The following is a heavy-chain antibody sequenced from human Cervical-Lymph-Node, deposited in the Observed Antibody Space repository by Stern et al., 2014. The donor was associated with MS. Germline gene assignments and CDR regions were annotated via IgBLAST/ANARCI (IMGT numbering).Heavy chain of an antibody. CDR3: ARMRVGYGDYPFDY. D-gene: IGHD4-17*01. V-gene: IGHV2-70*01. Sequence: QVTLKESGPALVKPTQTLTLTCTFSGFSLSTSGMCVSWIRQPPGKALEWLALIVLDAEKYYSTSLETRLTSSTDTSQNQVVLNMTNMDPVDTATYSCARMRVGYGDYPFDYWGQGTLVTVSS. CDR2: IVLDAEK. J-gene: IGHJ4*02. CDR1: GFSLSTSGMC.